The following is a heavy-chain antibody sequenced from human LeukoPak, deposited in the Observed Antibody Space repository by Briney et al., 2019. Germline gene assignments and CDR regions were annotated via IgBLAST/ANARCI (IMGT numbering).Heavy chain of an antibody. CDR1: GFTFSTYS. Sequence: GGSLRLSCAASGFTFSTYSMNWVRQAPGKGLEWVSIISSSSSTIYYADSVKGRFTISRDNAKNSLYLQMNSLRAEDTAVYYCARDYRSSSGWAFDIWGQGTMVTVSS. CDR2: ISSSSSTI. CDR3: ARDYRSSSGWAFDI. D-gene: IGHD6-13*01. V-gene: IGHV3-48*04. J-gene: IGHJ3*02.